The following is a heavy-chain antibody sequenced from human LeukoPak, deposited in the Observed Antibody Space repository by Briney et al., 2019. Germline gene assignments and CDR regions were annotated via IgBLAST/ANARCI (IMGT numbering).Heavy chain of an antibody. CDR2: INHSGST. CDR3: ARHVYGSGSYAR. J-gene: IGHJ6*04. CDR1: GFTFSSRDW. Sequence: TGGSLRLSCVASGFTFSSRDWMTWIRQPPGKGLEWIGEINHSGSTNYNPSLKSRVTISVDTSKNQFSLKLSSVTAADTAVYYCARHVYGSGSYARWGKGTTVTISS. V-gene: IGHV4-4*02. D-gene: IGHD3-10*01.